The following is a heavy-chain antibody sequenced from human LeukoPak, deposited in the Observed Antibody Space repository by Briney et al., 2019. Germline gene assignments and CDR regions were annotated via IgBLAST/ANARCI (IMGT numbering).Heavy chain of an antibody. CDR3: ARERVHLKGDYYYMDV. J-gene: IGHJ6*03. Sequence: SETLSLTCTVSGGSISSYYWGWIRQPPGKGLEWIGSIYFSGSTYYNPSLKSRVTISVDTSKNQFSLKLSSVTAADTAVYYCARERVHLKGDYYYMDVWGKGTTVTVSS. CDR2: IYFSGST. V-gene: IGHV4-39*07. CDR1: GGSISSYY. D-gene: IGHD1-1*01.